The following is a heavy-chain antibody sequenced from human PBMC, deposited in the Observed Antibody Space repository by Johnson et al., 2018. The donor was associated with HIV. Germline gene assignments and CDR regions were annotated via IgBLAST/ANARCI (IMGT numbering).Heavy chain of an antibody. D-gene: IGHD1-26*01. J-gene: IGHJ3*02. V-gene: IGHV3-9*01. CDR3: ASEAGPDIVGAADDAFDI. CDR1: GFTFSSYA. CDR2: ISWNSGSI. Sequence: VQLVESGGGVVQPGRSLRLSCAASGFTFSSYAMHWVRQAPGKGLEWVSGISWNSGSIGYADSVKGRFTISRDNAKNSLYLQMNSLRAEDTAVYYCASEAGPDIVGAADDAFDIWGQGTMGTVSS.